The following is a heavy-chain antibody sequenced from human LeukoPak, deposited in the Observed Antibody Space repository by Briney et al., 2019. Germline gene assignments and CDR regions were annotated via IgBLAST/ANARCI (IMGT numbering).Heavy chain of an antibody. CDR1: GFTFSSYW. CDR3: ARDPGELEDSYFDY. CDR2: IKQDGSEK. D-gene: IGHD3-10*01. J-gene: IGHJ4*02. Sequence: PGGSLRLSCAASGFTFSSYWMSWVRQAPGKGLEWVANIKQDGSEKYYVDSVKGRFTISRDNAKDSLYLQMNSLRAEDTAVYYCARDPGELEDSYFDYWGQGTLVTVSS. V-gene: IGHV3-7*01.